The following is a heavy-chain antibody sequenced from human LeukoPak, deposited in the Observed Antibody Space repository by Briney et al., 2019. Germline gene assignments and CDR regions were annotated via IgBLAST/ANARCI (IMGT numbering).Heavy chain of an antibody. Sequence: SETLSLTCTVSGGSISSSNYYWGWIRQPPGKGLEWIGSIYYSGSTFYSPSLKSRVTISVDTSKNQFSLKLSSVTAADTAAYYCARGTSGYSYGYRYYYYYYMDVWGKGTTVTVSS. CDR2: IYYSGST. CDR1: GGSISSSNYY. V-gene: IGHV4-39*01. J-gene: IGHJ6*03. D-gene: IGHD5-18*01. CDR3: ARGTSGYSYGYRYYYYYYMDV.